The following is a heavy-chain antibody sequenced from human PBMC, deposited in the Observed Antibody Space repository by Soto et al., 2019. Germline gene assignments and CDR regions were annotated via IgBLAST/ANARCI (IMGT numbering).Heavy chain of an antibody. D-gene: IGHD6-13*01. J-gene: IGHJ4*02. CDR2: ISGSGGST. Sequence: EVQLLESGGGLVQPGGSLRLSCAASGFTFSNYAMGWVRQAPGKGLEWASGISGSGGSTDYADSVKGRFTMSRDNSKNKLYLQMNSLRTEDTAVYYCARTPSSVAGQSLTFDYWGQGTLITVSS. CDR3: ARTPSSVAGQSLTFDY. CDR1: GFTFSNYA. V-gene: IGHV3-23*01.